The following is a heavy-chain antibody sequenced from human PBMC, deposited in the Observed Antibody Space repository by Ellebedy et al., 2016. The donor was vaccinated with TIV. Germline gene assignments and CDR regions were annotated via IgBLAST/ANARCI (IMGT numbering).Heavy chain of an antibody. Sequence: PGGSLRLSCAASGFTFSSYTMHWVRQAPGKGLEWVAVVAYDGTNKYYADSVEGRFTVSRDNAKNTLYLQMNSLRAEDTAVYYCARDQSLYCSSTSCYANDAFDIWGQGTMVTVSS. CDR3: ARDQSLYCSSTSCYANDAFDI. J-gene: IGHJ3*02. CDR1: GFTFSSYT. V-gene: IGHV3-30-3*01. D-gene: IGHD2-2*01. CDR2: VAYDGTNK.